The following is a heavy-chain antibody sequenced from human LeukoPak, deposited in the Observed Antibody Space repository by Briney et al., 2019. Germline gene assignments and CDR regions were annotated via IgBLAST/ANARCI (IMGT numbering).Heavy chain of an antibody. CDR2: ISWNSGRI. D-gene: IGHD3-16*01. Sequence: GGSLRLSCAASEFSVGSNYMTWVRQAPGKGLEWVSGISWNSGRIGYADSVKGRFTISRDNAKNSLYLQMNSLRVEDTALYYCAKDFYRLGEFDAFDNWGQGTTVTVSS. CDR3: AKDFYRLGEFDAFDN. CDR1: EFSVGSNY. J-gene: IGHJ3*02. V-gene: IGHV3-9*01.